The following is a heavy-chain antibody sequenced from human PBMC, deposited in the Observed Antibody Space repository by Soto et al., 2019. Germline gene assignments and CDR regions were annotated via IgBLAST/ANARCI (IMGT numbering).Heavy chain of an antibody. CDR3: ARDIRGAN. CDR1: GFTLSDHY. V-gene: IGHV3-11*01. J-gene: IGHJ4*02. CDR2: ISASSTTI. Sequence: QVQLVESGGGLVKIGGSLRLSCAASGFTLSDHYMTWVRQVPGKGLEWVSYISASSTTIYYADAVKGRFTISRDNAKNSLFLQMNSLRAEDTAVYYCARDIRGANWGQGTLVTVSS.